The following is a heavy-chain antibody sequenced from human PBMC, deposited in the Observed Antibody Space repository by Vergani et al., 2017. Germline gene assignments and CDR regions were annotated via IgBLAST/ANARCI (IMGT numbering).Heavy chain of an antibody. CDR1: GGSISSSSYY. D-gene: IGHD5-12*01. Sequence: QLQLQESGPGLVKPSETLSLTCPVSGGSISSSSYYWGWIRQPPGKVLGWIGRIYYSGSTYYNPSLKCRVPMSVDTSKTQFSLKLSSVTAADTAVYYCARLMATRKGGGWFDPWGQGTLVTVSS. J-gene: IGHJ5*02. CDR3: ARLMATRKGGGWFDP. V-gene: IGHV4-39*01. CDR2: IYYSGST.